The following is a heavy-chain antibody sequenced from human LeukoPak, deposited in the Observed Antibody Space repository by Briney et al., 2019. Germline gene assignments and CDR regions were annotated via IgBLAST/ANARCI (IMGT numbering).Heavy chain of an antibody. CDR2: ISAYNGNT. Sequence: ASVKVSCKASGYTLTSYGISWVRQAPGQGLEWMGWISAYNGNTNYAQKLQGRVNMTTDTSTSTAYMELRSLRSDDTAVYYCARDFNGYSGSYYLLGFDFDYWGQGTLVTVSS. D-gene: IGHD1-26*01. CDR1: GYTLTSYG. J-gene: IGHJ4*02. V-gene: IGHV1-18*01. CDR3: ARDFNGYSGSYYLLGFDFDY.